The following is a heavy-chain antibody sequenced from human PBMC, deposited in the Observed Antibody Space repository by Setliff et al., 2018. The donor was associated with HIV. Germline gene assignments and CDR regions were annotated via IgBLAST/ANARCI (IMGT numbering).Heavy chain of an antibody. D-gene: IGHD6-13*01. CDR3: ARGVKGIATTGKYYFDY. CDR1: GYAFTDYS. CDR2: INPDSRGT. J-gene: IGHJ4*02. Sequence: ASVKVSCKTSGYAFTDYSIHWVRQAPGQGLEWVGRINPDSRGTNYAQTFQGRVTMTRDTSVSTAYMELSRLKSDDTAVFYCARGVKGIATTGKYYFDYWVQWTLVTVSS. V-gene: IGHV1-2*06.